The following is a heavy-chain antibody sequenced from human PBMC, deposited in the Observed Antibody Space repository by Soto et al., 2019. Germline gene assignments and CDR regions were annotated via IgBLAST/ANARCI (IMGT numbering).Heavy chain of an antibody. Sequence: ASVKVSCKASGGTFSSYAISWVRQAPGQGLEWMGGIIPIFGTANYAQKFQGRVTITADKSTSTAYMELSSLRSEDTAVYYCARVVGGSYPGYFDYWGQGTLVTVSS. V-gene: IGHV1-69*06. CDR1: GGTFSSYA. CDR2: IIPIFGTA. CDR3: ARVVGGSYPGYFDY. J-gene: IGHJ4*02. D-gene: IGHD1-26*01.